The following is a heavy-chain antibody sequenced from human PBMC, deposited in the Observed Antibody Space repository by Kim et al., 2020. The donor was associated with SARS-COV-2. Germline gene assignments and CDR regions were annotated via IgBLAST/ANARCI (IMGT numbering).Heavy chain of an antibody. CDR1: GGSISSGGYY. V-gene: IGHV4-31*03. CDR3: ARDWRCSGGSCPPPWYFDL. CDR2: IYYSGST. J-gene: IGHJ2*01. D-gene: IGHD2-15*01. Sequence: SETLSLTCTVSGGSISSGGYYWSWIRQHPGKGLEWIGYIYYSGSTYYNPSLKSRVTISVDTSKNQFSLKLSSVTAADTAVYYCARDWRCSGGSCPPPWYFDLWGRGTLVTVSS.